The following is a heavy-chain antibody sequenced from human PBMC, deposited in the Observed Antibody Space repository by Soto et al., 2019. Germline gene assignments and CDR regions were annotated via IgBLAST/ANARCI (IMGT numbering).Heavy chain of an antibody. J-gene: IGHJ6*02. CDR3: ARIRGYSYFNYYYGMDV. CDR1: GFSLSNARMG. CDR2: IFSNDEK. D-gene: IGHD5-18*01. Sequence: QVTLKESGPVLVKPTETLTLTCTVSGFSLSNARMGVSWIRQPPGEALEWLAHIFSNDEKSYSPSLKSRLTISKDTSKSQVVRTMTNMDPVDTATYYCARIRGYSYFNYYYGMDVWGQGTTVTVSS. V-gene: IGHV2-26*01.